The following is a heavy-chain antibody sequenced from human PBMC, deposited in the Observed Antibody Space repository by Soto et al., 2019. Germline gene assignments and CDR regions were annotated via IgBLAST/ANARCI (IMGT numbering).Heavy chain of an antibody. V-gene: IGHV4-30-4*01. CDR2: IYDGGST. CDR1: GGSISSVYDY. CDR3: ARGPSGDKVDY. J-gene: IGHJ4*02. D-gene: IGHD7-27*01. Sequence: QVQLQESGPILVKPSQTLSLTCTVSGGSISSVYDYWSWIRHSPDKGLEWIGHIYDGGSTYTNPSLTSRVAISVDGSKNQFSVQRRSVPAADTAVYYWARGPSGDKVDYWGQGTLVTVSS.